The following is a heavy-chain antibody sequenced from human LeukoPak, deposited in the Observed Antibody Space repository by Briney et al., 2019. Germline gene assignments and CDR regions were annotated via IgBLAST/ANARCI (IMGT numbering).Heavy chain of an antibody. J-gene: IGHJ4*02. CDR1: GFTFSSYS. CDR2: ISSSSSTI. CDR3: ARHITSGYYGSGSYGPDY. V-gene: IGHV3-48*01. Sequence: GGSLRLSCAASGFTFSSYSMNWVRQAPGKGLGWVSYISSSSSTIYYADSVKGRFTISRDNAKNSLYLQMNSLRAEDTAVYYCARHITSGYYGSGSYGPDYWGQGTLVTVSS. D-gene: IGHD3-10*01.